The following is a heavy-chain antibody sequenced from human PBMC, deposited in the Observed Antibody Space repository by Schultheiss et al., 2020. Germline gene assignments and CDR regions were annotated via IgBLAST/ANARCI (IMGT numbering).Heavy chain of an antibody. CDR1: GYSFTSYW. D-gene: IGHD5-18*01. CDR2: IDPSDSYT. V-gene: IGHV5-10-1*01. J-gene: IGHJ6*04. Sequence: GESLKISCKGSGYSFTSYWIGWVRQMPGKGLEWMGRIDPSDSYTKYSPSFQGHVTISADKSISTASLQWSSLKASDSAMYYCARQLGQLWPSVRYYGMDVWGKGTTVNV. CDR3: ARQLGQLWPSVRYYGMDV.